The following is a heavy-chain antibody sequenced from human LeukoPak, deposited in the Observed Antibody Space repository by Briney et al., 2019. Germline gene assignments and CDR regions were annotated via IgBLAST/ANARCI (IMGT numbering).Heavy chain of an antibody. CDR3: ARDASSSGWYSGDY. CDR2: INPNSGGT. Sequence: ASVKVSCKASGYTFTGYYMHWVRQAPGQGPEWMGRINPNSGGTNYAQKFQGRVTMTRDTSISTAYMELSRLRSDDTAVYYCARDASSSGWYSGDYWGQGTLVTVSS. D-gene: IGHD6-19*01. CDR1: GYTFTGYY. V-gene: IGHV1-2*06. J-gene: IGHJ4*02.